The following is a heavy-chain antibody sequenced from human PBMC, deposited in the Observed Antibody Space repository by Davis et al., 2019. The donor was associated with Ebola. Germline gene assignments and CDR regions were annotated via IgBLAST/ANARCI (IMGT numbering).Heavy chain of an antibody. V-gene: IGHV3-30*03. J-gene: IGHJ6*02. D-gene: IGHD3-3*01. Sequence: PAGSLTLSCAASAFTISSYGMHGDRQAPGQGLEWVAVISYDGSNKYYADSVKGRFTISTDNSTNTLYLQMNSLRAEDTGVYYCARVDPTSYDFWIGYYGMDVWGQGTTVTVSS. CDR3: ARVDPTSYDFWIGYYGMDV. CDR2: ISYDGSNK. CDR1: AFTISSYG.